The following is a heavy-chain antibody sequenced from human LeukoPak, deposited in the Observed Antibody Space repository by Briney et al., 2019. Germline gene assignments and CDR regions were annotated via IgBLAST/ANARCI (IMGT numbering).Heavy chain of an antibody. D-gene: IGHD6-13*01. CDR1: GFTFGDFA. V-gene: IGHV3-49*04. J-gene: IGHJ4*02. Sequence: GGSLRLPCTGSGFTFGDFALGWVRQSLGEGLEWVGFIRSKAYGGTTEYAASVKGRFTISRDGSKSITYLQMSSLKSEDTGVYYCTTTRTITSIWYYFDYWGQGALVTVSS. CDR3: TTTRTITSIWYYFDY. CDR2: IRSKAYGGTT.